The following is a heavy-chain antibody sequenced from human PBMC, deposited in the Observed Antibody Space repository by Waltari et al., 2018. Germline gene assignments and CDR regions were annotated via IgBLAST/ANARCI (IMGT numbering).Heavy chain of an antibody. J-gene: IGHJ4*02. Sequence: QLQLQESGPGLVKPSETLSLTCTVSGGSISSSSYSWGWIRQPPGKGLDWIGSIYYSGSTYYNPSLKSRVTISVDTSKNQFSLKLSSVTAADTAVYYCARHDRYSYGSHFDYWGQGTLVTVSS. CDR2: IYYSGST. D-gene: IGHD5-18*01. V-gene: IGHV4-39*01. CDR3: ARHDRYSYGSHFDY. CDR1: GGSISSSSYS.